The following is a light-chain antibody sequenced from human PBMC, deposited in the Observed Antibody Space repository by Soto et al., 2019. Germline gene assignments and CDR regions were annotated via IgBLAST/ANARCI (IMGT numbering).Light chain of an antibody. CDR2: AAS. CDR1: QGISSD. V-gene: IGKV1-9*01. CDR3: QQLTSYPPWT. Sequence: DIQLTQSPSLLSASVGDRVTITCRASQGISSDLAWYQQKPGKAPKLLIYAASTLQSGVPSRFSGFGSGTEVTLTISSLQPEDFATYYCQQLTSYPPWTFGQGTKVEIK. J-gene: IGKJ1*01.